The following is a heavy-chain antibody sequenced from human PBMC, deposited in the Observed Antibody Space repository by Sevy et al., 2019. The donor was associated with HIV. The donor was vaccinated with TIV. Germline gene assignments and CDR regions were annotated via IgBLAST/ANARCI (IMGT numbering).Heavy chain of an antibody. J-gene: IGHJ4*02. D-gene: IGHD3-22*01. V-gene: IGHV1-8*01. CDR1: GYTFTSYD. CDR2: MNPNSGNT. CDR3: ARMLISSGYYYAYYFDY. Sequence: ASVKVSCKASGYTFTSYDINWVRQATGQGLEWMGWMNPNSGNTGYPQKFQGRVTMTRNTSISTAYMELSSLRSEDTAVYYCARMLISSGYYYAYYFDYWGQGTLVTVSS.